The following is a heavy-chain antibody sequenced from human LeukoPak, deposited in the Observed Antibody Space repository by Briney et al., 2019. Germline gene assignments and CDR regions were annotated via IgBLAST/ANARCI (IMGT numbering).Heavy chain of an antibody. CDR3: ARSTVTREY. V-gene: IGHV1-69*04. CDR2: FIPIPGIA. CDR1: GGTFSSYA. Sequence: VASVKVSCKASGGTFSSYAINWVRQAPGQGLEWMGTFIPIPGIANYARKFQGRVTITADKSASTAYMELSSLRSEDTAVYYCARSTVTREYWGQGTLVTVSS. D-gene: IGHD4-17*01. J-gene: IGHJ4*02.